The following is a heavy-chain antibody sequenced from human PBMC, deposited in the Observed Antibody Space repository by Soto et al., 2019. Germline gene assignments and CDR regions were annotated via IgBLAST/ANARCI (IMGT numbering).Heavy chain of an antibody. CDR1: GFTFSSYA. CDR3: AQDWARIAVGYYYYGIDV. J-gene: IGHJ6*02. CDR2: ISGSGGST. V-gene: IGHV3-23*01. D-gene: IGHD6-19*01. Sequence: GGSLRLSCAASGFTFSSYAMSWVRQAPGKGLEWVSAISGSGGSTYYADSVKGRFTISRDNSKNTLYLQMNSLRAEDTAVYYWAQDWARIAVGYYYYGIDVWGQGTTVTVSS.